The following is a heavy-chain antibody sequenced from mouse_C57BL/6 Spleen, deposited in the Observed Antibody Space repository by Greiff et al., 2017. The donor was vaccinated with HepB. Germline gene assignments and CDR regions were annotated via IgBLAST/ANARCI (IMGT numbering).Heavy chain of an antibody. Sequence: VQLQQSGPELVKPGASVKIPCKASGYTFTDYNMDWVKQSHGKSLEWIGDINPNNGGTIYNQKFKGKATLTVDKSSSTAYMELRSLTSEDTAVYYGARVPSTHYYAMDYWGQGTSVTVSS. D-gene: IGHD2-1*01. CDR1: GYTFTDYN. CDR3: ARVPSTHYYAMDY. CDR2: INPNNGGT. V-gene: IGHV1-18*01. J-gene: IGHJ4*01.